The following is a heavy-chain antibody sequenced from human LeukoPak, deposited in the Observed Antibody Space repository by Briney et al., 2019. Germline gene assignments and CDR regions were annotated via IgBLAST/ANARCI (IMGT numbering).Heavy chain of an antibody. J-gene: IGHJ3*02. V-gene: IGHV3-66*02. CDR2: IYSGGST. CDR1: GLTVSNNY. Sequence: GGSLRLSCAASGLTVSNNYMSWVRQAPGKGLEWVSVIYSGGSTYYADSVKGRFTISRDNSKNTLYLQMNSLRAEDTAVYYCARVEMATIFAFDIWGQGTLVTVSS. D-gene: IGHD5-24*01. CDR3: ARVEMATIFAFDI.